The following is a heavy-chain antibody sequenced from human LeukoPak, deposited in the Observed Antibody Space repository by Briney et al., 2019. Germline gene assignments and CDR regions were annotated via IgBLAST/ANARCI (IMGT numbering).Heavy chain of an antibody. Sequence: PSETLSLTCAVYGGSFSGYYWSWIRQPPGKGLEWIGSIYYSGSTYYNPSLKSRVTISVDTSKNQFSLKLSSVTAADTAVYYCATWGSTGLGFDPWGQGTLVTVSS. J-gene: IGHJ5*02. D-gene: IGHD6-13*01. CDR1: GGSFSGYY. CDR2: IYYSGST. CDR3: ATWGSTGLGFDP. V-gene: IGHV4-34*01.